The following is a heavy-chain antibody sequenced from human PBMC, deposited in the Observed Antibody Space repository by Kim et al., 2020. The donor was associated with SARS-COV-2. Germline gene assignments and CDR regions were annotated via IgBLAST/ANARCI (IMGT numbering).Heavy chain of an antibody. CDR2: IWYDGTNK. CDR3: AKVQSPYSRGWPYLYY. D-gene: IGHD6-25*01. CDR1: GFTFSNYA. Sequence: GGSLRLSCAASGFTFSNYAMHWVRQAPGKGLEWVAVIWYDGTNKYYADSVKGRFTISRDNSKNTLYLQMNNLKPEHSALYFCAKVQSPYSRGWPYLYYWGPGTLVPVS. V-gene: IGHV3-30*02. J-gene: IGHJ4*02.